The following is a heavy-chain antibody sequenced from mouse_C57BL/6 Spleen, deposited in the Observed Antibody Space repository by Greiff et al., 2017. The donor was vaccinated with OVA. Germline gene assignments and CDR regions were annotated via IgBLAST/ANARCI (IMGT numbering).Heavy chain of an antibody. V-gene: IGHV1-81*01. Sequence: QVQLQQSGAELARPGASVKLSCKASGYTLTSYGISWVKQRTGQGLEWIGEIYPRSGNTYYNEKFKGKATLTADKSSSTAYMELRSLTSEDSAVYFCARSVEDWYFDVWGTGTPVTVSS. CDR3: ARSVEDWYFDV. CDR1: GYTLTSYG. CDR2: IYPRSGNT. J-gene: IGHJ1*03.